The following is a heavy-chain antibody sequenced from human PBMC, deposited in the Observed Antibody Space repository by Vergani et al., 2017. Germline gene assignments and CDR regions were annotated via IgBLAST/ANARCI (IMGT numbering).Heavy chain of an antibody. CDR3: ATGRSGYDFWSGREMGPPDY. Sequence: QVQLQESGPGLVKPSQTLSLTCTVSGGSISSGGYYWSWIRQHPGKGLEWIGYIYYSGSTYYNPSLKSRVTISVDTSKNQFSLKLSSVTAADTAVYYCATGRSGYDFWSGREMGPPDYWGQGTLVTVSS. CDR2: IYYSGST. D-gene: IGHD3-3*01. CDR1: GGSISSGGYY. V-gene: IGHV4-31*03. J-gene: IGHJ4*02.